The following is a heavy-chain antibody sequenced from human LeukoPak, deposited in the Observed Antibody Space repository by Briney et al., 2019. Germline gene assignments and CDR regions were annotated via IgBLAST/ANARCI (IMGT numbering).Heavy chain of an antibody. CDR2: VSTSGST. D-gene: IGHD3-22*01. V-gene: IGHV4-4*07. CDR1: GGSISSYY. J-gene: IGHJ3*02. Sequence: SETLSLTCTVSGGSISSYYWSWIRQPAGKGLEWIGRVSTSGSTNYNPSLKSRVTMSVDRSNNQFSLKLSSVTAADTAVYYCARVSHYYDSSGYYYVLAFDIWGQGTMVT. CDR3: ARVSHYYDSSGYYYVLAFDI.